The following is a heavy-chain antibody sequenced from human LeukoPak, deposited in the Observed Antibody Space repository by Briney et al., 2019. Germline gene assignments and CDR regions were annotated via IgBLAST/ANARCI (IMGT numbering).Heavy chain of an antibody. J-gene: IGHJ5*02. V-gene: IGHV4-31*03. D-gene: IGHD6-19*01. CDR2: IYYSGST. Sequence: SGTLSLTCTVSGGSISSGGYYWSWIRQHPGKGLEWIGYIYYSGSTYYNPSLKSRVTISVDTSKNQFSLKLSSVTAADTAVYYCARDQGAVAYNWFDPWGQGTLVTVSS. CDR3: ARDQGAVAYNWFDP. CDR1: GGSISSGGYY.